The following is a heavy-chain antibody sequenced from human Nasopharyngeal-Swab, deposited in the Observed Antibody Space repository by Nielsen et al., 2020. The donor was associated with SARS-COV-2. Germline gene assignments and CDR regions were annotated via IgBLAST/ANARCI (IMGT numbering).Heavy chain of an antibody. CDR1: GYGFTTYW. CDR2: IYPGDSDT. Sequence: KVSCKGSGYGFTTYWIAWVRQMPGKGLEWMGIIYPGDSDTRYSPSFQGQVTISADKSISTVYLQWSSLKASDTAMYYCAKTYYYGSGRTIWFDPWGQGTFVTVSS. D-gene: IGHD3-10*01. V-gene: IGHV5-51*01. J-gene: IGHJ5*02. CDR3: AKTYYYGSGRTIWFDP.